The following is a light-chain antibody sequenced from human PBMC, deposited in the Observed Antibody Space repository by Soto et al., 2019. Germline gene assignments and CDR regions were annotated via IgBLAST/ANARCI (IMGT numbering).Light chain of an antibody. J-gene: IGKJ4*01. CDR3: QKFSAVPT. CDR2: AAS. Sequence: DIQMTQSPSSLSASVGDRVTITCRASQAIYNYLAWYQQKPGKVPTLLISAASTLQSGVPSRFSGSGSGTDITLTISSPQPEDVAAYYCQKFSAVPTFGGGTKVEI. V-gene: IGKV1-27*01. CDR1: QAIYNY.